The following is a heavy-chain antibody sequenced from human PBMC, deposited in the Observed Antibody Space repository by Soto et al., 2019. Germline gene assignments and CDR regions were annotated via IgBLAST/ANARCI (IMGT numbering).Heavy chain of an antibody. D-gene: IGHD2-21*02. V-gene: IGHV5-51*01. CDR2: IYPGDSDT. CDR3: ARYCGGDCYPSYDYYGMDV. Sequence: PGESLKISCKGSGYSFTSYCIGWVRQMPGKGLEWMGIIYPGDSDTRYSPSFQGQVTISADKSISTAYLQWSSLKASDTAMYYCARYCGGDCYPSYDYYGMDVWGQGTPVTVPS. J-gene: IGHJ6*02. CDR1: GYSFTSYC.